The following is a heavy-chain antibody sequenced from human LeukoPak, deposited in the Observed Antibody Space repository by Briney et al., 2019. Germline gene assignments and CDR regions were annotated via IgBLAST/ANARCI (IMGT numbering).Heavy chain of an antibody. Sequence: GGSLRLSCAASGFSFRTYSMHWVRQAPGKGLEWVAFIRQDGSDKYYADSVKGRFTVSRDISKTTLYLQMNGLRGDDTAVYYCAKDFRWGVDYWGQGTLVTVSS. CDR1: GFSFRTYS. CDR3: AKDFRWGVDY. J-gene: IGHJ4*02. V-gene: IGHV3-30*02. CDR2: IRQDGSDK. D-gene: IGHD1-26*01.